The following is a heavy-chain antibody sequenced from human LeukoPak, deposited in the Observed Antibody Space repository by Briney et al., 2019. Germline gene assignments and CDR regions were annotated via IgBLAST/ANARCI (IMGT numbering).Heavy chain of an antibody. CDR3: VKVSGQSIETAGHFGS. CDR1: GFTFIYYA. V-gene: IGHV3-64D*06. CDR2: ISSNGGNT. Sequence: GGSLRLSCSASGFTFIYYAMHWVRQAPGKGLGYVSGISSNGGNTYYADSVKGRFTMSRANTNNTLYLQMSSLRAEDTALYYCVKVSGQSIETAGHFGSWGQGTLVTVSS. D-gene: IGHD5-24*01. J-gene: IGHJ4*02.